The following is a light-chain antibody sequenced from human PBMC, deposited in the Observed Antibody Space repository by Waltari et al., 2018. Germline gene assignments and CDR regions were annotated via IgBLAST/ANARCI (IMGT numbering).Light chain of an antibody. CDR2: GAS. Sequence: TQSPSFLSASIGDRATLSCRASQSVSSNLAWYQQKPGQAPRLLIYGASTRATGIPARFSGSGSGTEFTLTISSLQSEDFAVYYCQQYNNWPPLTFGGGTKVEIK. J-gene: IGKJ4*01. V-gene: IGKV3-15*01. CDR1: QSVSSN. CDR3: QQYNNWPPLT.